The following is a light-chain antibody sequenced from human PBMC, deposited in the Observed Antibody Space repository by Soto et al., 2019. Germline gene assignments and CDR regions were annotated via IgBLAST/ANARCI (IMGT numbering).Light chain of an antibody. J-gene: IGKJ4*01. CDR2: EES. Sequence: DIPVTQSPSFLSASVGDRVTITCRPSQAVPNYMAWYQHKPGKPPKLLIYEESTLHSGVPSRFSGRKSGTHVTLTIASLQPEDFATEYCYQVKTCPRTFGGVTKVEIK. V-gene: IGKV1-9*01. CDR1: QAVPNY. CDR3: YQVKTCPRT.